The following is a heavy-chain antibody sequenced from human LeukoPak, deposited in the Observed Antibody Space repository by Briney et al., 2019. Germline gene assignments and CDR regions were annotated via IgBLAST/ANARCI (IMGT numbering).Heavy chain of an antibody. D-gene: IGHD3-22*01. V-gene: IGHV3-21*01. Sequence: GGSLRLSCAASGFVFSSYSFNWVRQAPGKGLEWVASVNTVSSYIYYADSVRGRFTIYRDNAKNPVLLQMNSLRAEDMAMYYCVRLRRNSDSSGYFYYYDNWGQGTLVTVSS. J-gene: IGHJ4*02. CDR2: VNTVSSYI. CDR1: GFVFSSYS. CDR3: VRLRRNSDSSGYFYYYDN.